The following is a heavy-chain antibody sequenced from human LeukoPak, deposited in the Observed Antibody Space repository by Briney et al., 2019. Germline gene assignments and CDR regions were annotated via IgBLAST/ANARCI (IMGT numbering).Heavy chain of an antibody. Sequence: PGGSLRLSCAASGFTFSSYAMSWVRQAPGKGLEWVSAISGSGGSTYYADSVKGRFTISRDNSKDTLYLQMNSLRAEDTAVYYCGGSSSWYDWFDPWGQGTLVTVSS. V-gene: IGHV3-23*01. J-gene: IGHJ5*02. CDR3: GGSSSWYDWFDP. CDR2: ISGSGGST. CDR1: GFTFSSYA. D-gene: IGHD6-13*01.